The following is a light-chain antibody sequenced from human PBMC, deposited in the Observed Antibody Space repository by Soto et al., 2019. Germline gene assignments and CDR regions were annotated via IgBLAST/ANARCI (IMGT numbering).Light chain of an antibody. CDR2: GAS. V-gene: IGKV3-20*01. CDR3: QHYGSLVLT. CDR1: QSVSSSY. Sequence: EIVLTQSPGTLSLSPGERATLSCRASQSVSSSYLAWYQQKPGQAPRLLIYGASSRATGIPARFSGSGSGTDLALTISRLEPEDFAVYYCQHYGSLVLTFGGGTKVEIK. J-gene: IGKJ4*01.